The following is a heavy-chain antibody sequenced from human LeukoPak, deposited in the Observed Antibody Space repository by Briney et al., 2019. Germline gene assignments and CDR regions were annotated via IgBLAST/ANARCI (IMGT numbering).Heavy chain of an antibody. CDR1: GFTFSSYG. Sequence: GGSLRLSCAASGFTFSSYGMHWVRQAPGKGLEWVAVIWYDGSNKYYADSVKGRFTISRDNSKNTLYLQMNSLRAEDTAIYYCAKGDRNTMIGVVFDYWGQGTLVTVSS. J-gene: IGHJ4*02. CDR2: IWYDGSNK. CDR3: AKGDRNTMIGVVFDY. D-gene: IGHD3-22*01. V-gene: IGHV3-33*06.